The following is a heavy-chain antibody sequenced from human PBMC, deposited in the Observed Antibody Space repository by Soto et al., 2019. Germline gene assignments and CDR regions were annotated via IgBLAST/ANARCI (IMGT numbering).Heavy chain of an antibody. CDR1: GYDFRAYY. V-gene: IGHV1-2*02. Sequence: QVQLVQSRAEVKKSGSSVRVSCQASGYDFRAYYIHWVRQAPGQGLEWMGWISPRSGGTNFAQKFRGRVTLTTETSSNTVHMELSGLGSDDTAVYYCTRDRYFDYWGQGTLVTVSS. J-gene: IGHJ4*01. CDR3: TRDRYFDY. CDR2: ISPRSGGT.